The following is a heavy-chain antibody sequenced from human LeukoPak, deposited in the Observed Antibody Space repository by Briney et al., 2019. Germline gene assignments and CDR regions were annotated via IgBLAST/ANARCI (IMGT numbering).Heavy chain of an antibody. CDR3: AREAIEKGFDY. J-gene: IGHJ4*02. Sequence: SQTLSLTCAVSGGSISSGGYSWSWIRQPPGKGLEWIGYIYHSGSTYYNPSPKSRVTISVDRSKNQFSLKLSSVTAADTAVYYCAREAIEKGFDYWGQGTLVTVSS. CDR1: GGSISSGGYS. CDR2: IYHSGST. V-gene: IGHV4-30-2*01.